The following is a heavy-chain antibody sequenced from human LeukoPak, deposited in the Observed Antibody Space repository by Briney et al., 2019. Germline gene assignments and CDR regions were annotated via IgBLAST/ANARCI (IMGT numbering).Heavy chain of an antibody. CDR1: GGSISSGDYY. Sequence: SQTLSLTCTVSGGSISSGDYYWSWIRQPPGKGLEWIGYIYYSGSTYYNPSLESRVTISVDTSKNQFSLKLSSVTAADTAVYYCARGRGTAMVTSWFDPWAREPWSPSPQ. D-gene: IGHD5-18*01. CDR2: IYYSGST. J-gene: IGHJ5*02. V-gene: IGHV4-30-4*01. CDR3: ARGRGTAMVTSWFDP.